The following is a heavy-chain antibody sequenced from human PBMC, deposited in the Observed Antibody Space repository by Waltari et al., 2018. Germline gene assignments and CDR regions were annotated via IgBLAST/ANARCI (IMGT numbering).Heavy chain of an antibody. D-gene: IGHD2-21*01. Sequence: QLQLQQSGPGLVKPSQTLSLACSLSGDSISGSYCWNWVRQTAGEGLEWLGYIYSSGSTKYNPSLQSRATISIVNKTQFSLKLAAVTAADTAVYYCARSDVVVAPARNNYYFPMEVWGQGTTVTVSS. CDR2: IYSSGST. J-gene: IGHJ6*03. CDR1: GDSISGSYC. CDR3: ARSDVVVAPARNNYYFPMEV. V-gene: IGHV4-61*09.